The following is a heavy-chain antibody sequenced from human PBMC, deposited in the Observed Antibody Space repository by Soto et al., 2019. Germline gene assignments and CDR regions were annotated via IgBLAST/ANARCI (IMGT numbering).Heavy chain of an antibody. V-gene: IGHV4-31*03. D-gene: IGHD2-21*02. CDR1: GGSISSGGYY. CDR2: IYYSGST. Sequence: PSETLSLTCTVSGGSISSGGYYWSWIRQHPGKGLEWIGYIYYSGSTYYNPSLKSRVTISVDTSKNQFSLKLRSDDTAVYYCARDLNIVVVTAIEANDYWGQGTLVTVSS. J-gene: IGHJ4*02. CDR3: ARDLNIVVVTAIEANDY.